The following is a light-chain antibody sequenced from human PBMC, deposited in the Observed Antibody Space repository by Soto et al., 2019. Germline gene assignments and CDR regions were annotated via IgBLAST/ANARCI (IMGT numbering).Light chain of an antibody. CDR1: SSDVGGYNY. CDR2: DVS. V-gene: IGLV2-14*01. CDR3: SSYRGSGQWV. Sequence: QSVLTQPASVSGSPGQSITISCTGTSSDVGGYNYVSWYQQHPGKAPKLLIYDVSNRPSGVSNRFSGSKSGNTASLTISGLQAEDEADYYCSSYRGSGQWVFGGGTQLTVL. J-gene: IGLJ3*02.